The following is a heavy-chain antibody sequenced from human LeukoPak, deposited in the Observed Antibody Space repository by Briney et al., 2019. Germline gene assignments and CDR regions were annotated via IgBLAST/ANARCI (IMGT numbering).Heavy chain of an antibody. Sequence: PGGSLRLSWAAAGFTVSSNYMSWVRQAPGKGLEWVSVIYSGGSTYYADSVKGRFTISRDNSKNTLYLQMNSLRAEDTAVYYCARVWSGGSCDYWGQGTLVTVSS. V-gene: IGHV3-66*02. CDR2: IYSGGST. CDR1: GFTVSSNY. CDR3: ARVWSGGSCDY. J-gene: IGHJ4*02. D-gene: IGHD2-15*01.